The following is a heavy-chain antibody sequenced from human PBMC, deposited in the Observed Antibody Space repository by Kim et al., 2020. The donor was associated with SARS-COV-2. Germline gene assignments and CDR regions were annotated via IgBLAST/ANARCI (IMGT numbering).Heavy chain of an antibody. V-gene: IGHV3-23*01. J-gene: IGHJ4*02. CDR3: AKEVAAGY. CDR2: GDSK. Sequence: GDSKYYAEFVKGRFTLSRATSTTTLYLQMNSPRAEATAVYYCAKEVAAGYWGQGTLVTVSS.